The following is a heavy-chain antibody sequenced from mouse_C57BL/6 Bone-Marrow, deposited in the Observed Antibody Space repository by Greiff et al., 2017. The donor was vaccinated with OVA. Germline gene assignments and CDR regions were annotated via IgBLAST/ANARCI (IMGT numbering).Heavy chain of an antibody. CDR2: IDPEDGET. Sequence: DVQLQESGAELVKPGASVKLSCTASGFNITDYYMHWVKQRTEQGLEWIGRIDPEDGETKYAPKFQGKATITADTSSNTAYLQLSSLTSEDTAVYYCARGPTWDSWFAYWGQGTLVTVSA. V-gene: IGHV14-2*01. D-gene: IGHD4-1*01. CDR1: GFNITDYY. J-gene: IGHJ3*01. CDR3: ARGPTWDSWFAY.